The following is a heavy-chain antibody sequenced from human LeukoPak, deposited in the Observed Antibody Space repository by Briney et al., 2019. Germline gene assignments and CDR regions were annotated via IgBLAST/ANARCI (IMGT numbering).Heavy chain of an antibody. CDR1: GFTFDDYA. CDR2: ISWNSGSI. V-gene: IGHV3-9*01. J-gene: IGHJ3*02. CDR3: AKEIAAAVTYAFDI. Sequence: PGGSLRLSCAASGFTFDDYAMHWVRQAPGKGLEWVSGISWNSGSIGYADSVKGRFTISRDNAKNSLYLQMNSLRAEDTALYHCAKEIAAAVTYAFDIWGQGTMVTVSS. D-gene: IGHD6-13*01.